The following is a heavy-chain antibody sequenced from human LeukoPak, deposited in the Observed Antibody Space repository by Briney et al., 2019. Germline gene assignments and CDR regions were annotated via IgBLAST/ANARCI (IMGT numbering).Heavy chain of an antibody. V-gene: IGHV4-38-2*02. J-gene: IGHJ4*02. CDR3: ARDRGGSYYSGLAYFDY. CDR1: GGSISSGYY. CDR2: IYHSGST. Sequence: PSETLSLTCTVSGGSISSGYYWGWIRQPPWKGLEWIGSIYHSGSTYYNPSLKSRVTISVDTSKNQFSLKLSSVTAADTAVYYCARDRGGSYYSGLAYFDYWGQGTLVTVSS. D-gene: IGHD1-26*01.